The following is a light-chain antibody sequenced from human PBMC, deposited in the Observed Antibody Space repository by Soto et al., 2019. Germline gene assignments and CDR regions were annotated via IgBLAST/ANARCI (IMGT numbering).Light chain of an antibody. CDR3: QQLNAYPLT. J-gene: IGKJ5*01. CDR1: QSIGDS. V-gene: IGKV1-5*01. CDR2: GAS. Sequence: DLQMTQSPSTLSASVVDRVTITCRASQSIGDSLAWFQQKPGRAPKLLIYGASTLQSGVPARFSGSGSGTDFTLTISNLQPEDFATYYCQQLNAYPLTFGQGTRLE.